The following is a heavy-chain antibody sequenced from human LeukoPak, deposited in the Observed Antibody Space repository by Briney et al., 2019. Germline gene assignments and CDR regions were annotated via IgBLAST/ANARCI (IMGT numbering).Heavy chain of an antibody. V-gene: IGHV3-23*01. Sequence: GGSLRLSCAASGFTFSSYAMSWVRQAPGKGLEWVSAISGGGGSTYYADSVKGRFTVSRDNSKNTLYLQMNSLRAEDTAVYYCAKPTLRTRYYFDYWGQGTLVTVSS. D-gene: IGHD4-17*01. CDR3: AKPTLRTRYYFDY. J-gene: IGHJ4*02. CDR1: GFTFSSYA. CDR2: ISGGGGST.